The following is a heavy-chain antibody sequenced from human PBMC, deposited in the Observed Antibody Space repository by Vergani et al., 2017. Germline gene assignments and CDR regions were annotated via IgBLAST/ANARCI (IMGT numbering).Heavy chain of an antibody. D-gene: IGHD3-22*01. CDR3: ARSSGYYYYYYGMDV. CDR2: IIPIFGTT. CDR1: AGTFSSNS. J-gene: IGHJ6*02. V-gene: IGHV1-69*13. Sequence: QGQLAQSGAEVKKPGSSVKVSCKASAGTFSSNSISWVRQAPGQGLEWMGRIIPIFGTTSYAQKFQGRVTILADESTSTAYMELSSLRSEDTAVYYCARSSGYYYYYYGMDVWGQGTTVTVSS.